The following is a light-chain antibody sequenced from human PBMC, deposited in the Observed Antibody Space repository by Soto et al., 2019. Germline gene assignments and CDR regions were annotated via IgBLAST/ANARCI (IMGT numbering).Light chain of an antibody. CDR3: QQRSNCPLT. CDR2: DAS. Sequence: EIVLTQSPATLSMSPGERDTLSCRASQSVSSYLAWYQQKPGQAPRLLIYDASNRATGIPARFSGSGSGTDFTLTISSLEPEDFALHYCQQRSNCPLTFGGGTKVEIK. CDR1: QSVSSY. J-gene: IGKJ4*01. V-gene: IGKV3-11*01.